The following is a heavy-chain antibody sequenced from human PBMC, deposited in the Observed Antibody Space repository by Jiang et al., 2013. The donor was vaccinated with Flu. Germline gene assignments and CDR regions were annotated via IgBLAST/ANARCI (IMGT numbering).Heavy chain of an antibody. J-gene: IGHJ4*02. V-gene: IGHV1-69*06. D-gene: IGHD6-19*01. CDR1: GGTFGSDV. CDR3: ATRLGWGAVAGTNFDY. Sequence: GAEVKKPGSSVKVSCKASGGTFGSDVVNWVRQAPGQGLEWMGGIIPMFDTADYAQKFQGRVTITADKSTGTACMELSSLKFEDTAVYYCATRLGWGAVAGTNFDYWGQGTRVTVSS. CDR2: IIPMFDTA.